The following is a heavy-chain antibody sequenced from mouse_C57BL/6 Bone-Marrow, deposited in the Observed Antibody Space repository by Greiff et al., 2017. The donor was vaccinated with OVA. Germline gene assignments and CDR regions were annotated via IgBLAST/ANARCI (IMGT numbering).Heavy chain of an antibody. CDR1: GYTFTDYY. J-gene: IGHJ3*01. V-gene: IGHV1-26*01. Sequence: EVKLVESGPELVKPGASVKISCKASGYTFTDYYMNWVKQSHGKSLEWIGDINPNNGGTSYNQKFKGKATLTVDKSSSTAYMELRSLTSEDSAVYCGARGSSGDGLAYWGQGTLVTVSA. D-gene: IGHD3-2*02. CDR3: ARGSSGDGLAY. CDR2: INPNNGGT.